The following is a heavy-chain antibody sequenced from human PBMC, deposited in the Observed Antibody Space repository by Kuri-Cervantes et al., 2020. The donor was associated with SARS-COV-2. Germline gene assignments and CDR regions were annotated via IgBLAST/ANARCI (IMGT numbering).Heavy chain of an antibody. CDR1: GFNFDDYA. CDR2: ISWNSGSI. V-gene: IGHV3-9*01. D-gene: IGHD1-7*01. CDR3: AKIDGFGITGTIGG. J-gene: IGHJ4*02. Sequence: SLKISCAASGFNFDDYAMHWVRQAPGKGLEWVSGISWNSGSIGYANSVKGRFTISRDNSKSTLYLQMNSLRAEDTAVYYCAKIDGFGITGTIGGWGQGTLVTVSS.